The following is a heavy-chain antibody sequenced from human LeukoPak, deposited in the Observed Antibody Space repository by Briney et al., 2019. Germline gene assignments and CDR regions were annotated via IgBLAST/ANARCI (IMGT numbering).Heavy chain of an antibody. CDR1: GFTVRNNY. D-gene: IGHD5-12*01. J-gene: IGHJ4*02. CDR2: IYSGGST. CDR3: VRDGGVSGYDLLDY. Sequence: GGSLRLSCAASGFTVRNNYMSWVRQAPGKGLEWVSVIYSGGSTYYADSVKGRFTISRDNSKNTLYLQMNSLRAGDTAVYYCVRDGGVSGYDLLDYWGQGTLVTVSS. V-gene: IGHV3-66*01.